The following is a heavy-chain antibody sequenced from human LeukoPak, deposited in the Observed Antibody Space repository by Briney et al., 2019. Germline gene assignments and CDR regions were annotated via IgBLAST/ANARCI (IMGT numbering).Heavy chain of an antibody. CDR2: INPSGGST. CDR1: GYTFTSYY. D-gene: IGHD3-22*01. V-gene: IGHV1-46*01. Sequence: GASVKASCKASGYTFTSYYMHWVRQAPGQGLEWMGIINPSGGSTSYAQKFQGRVTMTRDTSTSTVYMELSSLRSEDTAVYYCASPSYYDSSGYRSLVYWGQGTLVTVSS. CDR3: ASPSYYDSSGYRSLVY. J-gene: IGHJ4*02.